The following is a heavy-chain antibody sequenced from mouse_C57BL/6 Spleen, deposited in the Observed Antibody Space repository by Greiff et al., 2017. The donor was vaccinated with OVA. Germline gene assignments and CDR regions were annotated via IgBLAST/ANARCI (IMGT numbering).Heavy chain of an antibody. J-gene: IGHJ3*01. D-gene: IGHD3-2*02. CDR1: GYTFTSYW. V-gene: IGHV1-64*01. CDR2: IHPNSGST. CDR3: ATDSSGYGTY. Sequence: VQLQQPGAELVKPGASVKLSCKASGYTFTSYWMHWVKQRPGQGLEWIGMIHPNSGSTNYNEKFKSKATLTVDKSSSTAYMQLSSLTSEDSAVYYCATDSSGYGTYWGQGTLVTVSA.